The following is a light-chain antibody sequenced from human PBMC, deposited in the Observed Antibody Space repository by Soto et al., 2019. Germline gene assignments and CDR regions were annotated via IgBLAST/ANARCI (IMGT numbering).Light chain of an antibody. J-gene: IGLJ2*01. Sequence: QLVLTQSPSASASLGASVKLTCTLSSGHRSYAIAWYQQQPEKGPRFLMRLNTDGSHNKGDGIPDRFSGSNSGAERYLSISSLQSEDEADYYCQTWGTGIVFGGGTKVTVL. CDR1: SGHRSYA. CDR3: QTWGTGIV. CDR2: LNTDGSH. V-gene: IGLV4-69*01.